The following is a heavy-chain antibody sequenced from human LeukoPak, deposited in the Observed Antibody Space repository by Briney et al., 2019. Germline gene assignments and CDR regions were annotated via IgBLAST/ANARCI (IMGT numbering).Heavy chain of an antibody. CDR1: GFTFSSYG. J-gene: IGHJ5*02. V-gene: IGHV3-33*01. CDR2: IWYDGSNR. CDR3: PRDLYYNWFDP. D-gene: IGHD2-2*02. Sequence: GGSLRLSCAASGFTFSSYGMHWVRQAPGKGLEWVAVIWYDGSNRYYTDSVKGRFTISRDNSKNTLYLQMDSLRAEDTAVDYYPRDLYYNWFDPWGQGTLVTVSS.